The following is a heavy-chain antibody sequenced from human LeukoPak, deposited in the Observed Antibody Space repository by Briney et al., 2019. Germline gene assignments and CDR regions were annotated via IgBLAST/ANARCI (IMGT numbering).Heavy chain of an antibody. CDR3: VRVPLLTPYYFDY. V-gene: IGHV3-53*01. CDR1: GFTVSNNY. D-gene: IGHD2-15*01. Sequence: PGGSLRLSCAASGFTVSNNYMSWVRQAPGKGLEWVSIIYSGGSTFYADSVKGRFTISRDISKNTLYLQMNSLRAEDTAVYYCVRVPLLTPYYFDYWGQGTLVTVSS. CDR2: IYSGGST. J-gene: IGHJ4*02.